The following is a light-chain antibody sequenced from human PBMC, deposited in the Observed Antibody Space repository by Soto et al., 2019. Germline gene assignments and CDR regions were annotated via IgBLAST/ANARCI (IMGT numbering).Light chain of an antibody. CDR2: ATS. CDR3: QQSYSTPQGT. CDR1: QSISNY. V-gene: IGKV1-39*01. Sequence: DIQMTQYPSSLSASVGDRVTITCRASQSISNYLIWYQQKPGKAPKLLIYATSSLQSGVPSRFSGRASETRWTLAIGSLQPEDFATYDRQQSYSTPQGTGGQGTKVHIK. J-gene: IGKJ1*01.